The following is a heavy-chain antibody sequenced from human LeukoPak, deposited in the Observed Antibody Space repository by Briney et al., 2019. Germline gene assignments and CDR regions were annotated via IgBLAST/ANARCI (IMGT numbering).Heavy chain of an antibody. D-gene: IGHD1-26*01. J-gene: IGHJ4*02. CDR2: VSNDGGTE. Sequence: GRSLRLSCAASGFTFRSYGMHWVRQAPGKGLEWVAVVSNDGGTEYYADSVKGRFTISGDNSKNTVSLQMNSLRAEDTAVYYCAKEGASGSPYSFDYWGQGTLVTVTS. CDR3: AKEGASGSPYSFDY. V-gene: IGHV3-30*18. CDR1: GFTFRSYG.